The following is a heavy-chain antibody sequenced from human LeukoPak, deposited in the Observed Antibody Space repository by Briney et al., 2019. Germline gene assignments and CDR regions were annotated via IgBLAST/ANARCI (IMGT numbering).Heavy chain of an antibody. CDR2: ISGSGGDT. CDR3: AKAVWFGEFDYYFFGLDV. D-gene: IGHD3-10*01. J-gene: IGHJ6*02. Sequence: PGGSLRLPCAAFGFTFSSYAMGWVRQAPGKGLEWASAISGSGGDTYYADSVKGRFTFSRDNSKNTLYLQMNSLRPEDTALYYCAKAVWFGEFDYYFFGLDVWGQGTTVTVSS. V-gene: IGHV3-23*01. CDR1: GFTFSSYA.